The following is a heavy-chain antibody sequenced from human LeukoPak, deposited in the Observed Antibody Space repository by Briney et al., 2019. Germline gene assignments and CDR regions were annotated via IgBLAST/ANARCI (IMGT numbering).Heavy chain of an antibody. D-gene: IGHD6-13*01. CDR3: ARGWAFDI. CDR1: GYTFTSYG. CDR2: ISAYNGNT. J-gene: IGHJ3*02. Sequence: ASVKVSCKASGYTFTSYGISWVRQAPGQGLEWMGWISAYNGNTNYAQKFQGRVTMTRNTSISTAYMELSSLRSEDTAVYYCARGWAFDIWGQGTMVTVSS. V-gene: IGHV1-18*01.